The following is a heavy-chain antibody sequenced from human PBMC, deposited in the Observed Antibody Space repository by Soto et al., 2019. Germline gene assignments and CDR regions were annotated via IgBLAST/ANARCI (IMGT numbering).Heavy chain of an antibody. J-gene: IGHJ4*02. V-gene: IGHV4-28*03. CDR3: ARGPSGDKVHY. CDR1: GYSISSSNW. CDR2: IFYSGTA. Sequence: SETLSLTCAVSGYSISSSNWWGWIRQPPGEGLEWIGYIFYSGTAYNNPSLRSQVTISVDTSKNHFSLTLSSVTAADTAVYYCARGPSGDKVHYWGQGALVTVSS. D-gene: IGHD7-27*01.